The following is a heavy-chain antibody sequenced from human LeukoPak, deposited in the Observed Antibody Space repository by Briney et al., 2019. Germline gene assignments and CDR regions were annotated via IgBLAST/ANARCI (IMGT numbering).Heavy chain of an antibody. CDR2: IYSTGRS. Sequence: SETLSLTCTVSGGSISNYFWSWVRQPAGKGLEWIGRIYSTGRSDYNPSLKSRITMSVDTSKNQFSLKLSSVTAADTAVYYCARLHLVSSGWYPMADSWGQGTLVTVSS. V-gene: IGHV4-4*07. D-gene: IGHD6-19*01. J-gene: IGHJ4*02. CDR1: GGSISNYF. CDR3: ARLHLVSSGWYPMADS.